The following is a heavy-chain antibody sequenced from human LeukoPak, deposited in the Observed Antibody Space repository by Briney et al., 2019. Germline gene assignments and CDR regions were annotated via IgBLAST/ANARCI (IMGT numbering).Heavy chain of an antibody. Sequence: GGSLRLSCAASGFTFSNYWMDWVRQAPGKGLVWVSRINNDGDSTSYADSVRGRFTITRDNAKNTLHPQMNSLRDEDTAVYYCVREPAENWFAPWGKGPRVTAS. CDR3: VREPAENWFAP. V-gene: IGHV3-74*01. J-gene: IGHJ5*02. CDR1: GFTFSNYW. D-gene: IGHD2-2*01. CDR2: INNDGDST.